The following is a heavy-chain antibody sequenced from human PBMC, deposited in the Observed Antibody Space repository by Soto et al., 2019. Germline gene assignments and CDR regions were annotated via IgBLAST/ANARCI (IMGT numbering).Heavy chain of an antibody. CDR2: ISSSGSTI. CDR1: GFTFSDYY. V-gene: IGHV3-11*01. D-gene: IGHD6-13*01. CDR3: ARSLYSSSWSAKYYYGMDV. J-gene: IGHJ6*02. Sequence: GGSLRLSCAASGFTFSDYYMSWIRQAPGKGLEWVSYISSSGSTIYYADSVKGRFTISRDNAKNSLYLQMNSLRAEDTAVYYCARSLYSSSWSAKYYYGMDVWGQGTTVTVSS.